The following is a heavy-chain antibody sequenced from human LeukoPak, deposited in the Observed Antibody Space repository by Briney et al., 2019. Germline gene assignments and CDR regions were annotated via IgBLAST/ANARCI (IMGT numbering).Heavy chain of an antibody. V-gene: IGHV1-18*01. CDR1: GYTFTSYG. CDR2: FSAYNGNT. Sequence: ASVKVSCKASGYTFTSYGISWVRQAPGQGLEWMGWFSAYNGNTYYAQNLQGRVTMTTDTSTSTTYMELRSLRSDDTAVYYCARAPGIVVPNSDYWGQGTLVTVSS. J-gene: IGHJ4*02. D-gene: IGHD3-22*01. CDR3: ARAPGIVVPNSDY.